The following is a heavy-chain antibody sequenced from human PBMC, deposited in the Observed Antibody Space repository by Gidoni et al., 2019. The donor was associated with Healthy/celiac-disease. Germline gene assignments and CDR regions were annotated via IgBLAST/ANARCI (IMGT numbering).Heavy chain of an antibody. CDR2: IWYDGSNK. Sequence: QVQLVESGGGVVQPGRSLRLSCAASGFPFSSYGMHWVRQAPGKGLEWVAVIWYDGSNKYYADSVKGRFTISRDNSKNTLYLQMNSLRAEDTAVYYCARDRHSGAYYFDYWGQGTLVTVSS. V-gene: IGHV3-33*01. CDR1: GFPFSSYG. J-gene: IGHJ4*02. CDR3: ARDRHSGAYYFDY. D-gene: IGHD2-15*01.